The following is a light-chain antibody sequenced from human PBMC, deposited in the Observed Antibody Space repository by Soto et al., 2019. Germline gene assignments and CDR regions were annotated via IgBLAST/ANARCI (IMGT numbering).Light chain of an antibody. J-gene: IGKJ4*01. V-gene: IGKV1-5*01. Sequence: DIQMPQSPSTLSASVGDRVTITCRASQSISSWLAWYQQKPGKAPKLLIYDASSLESGVPSRFSGSGSGTEFTLTISSLQPDDFATYYCQQYNSYSLTVGGGTKVEIK. CDR3: QQYNSYSLT. CDR2: DAS. CDR1: QSISSW.